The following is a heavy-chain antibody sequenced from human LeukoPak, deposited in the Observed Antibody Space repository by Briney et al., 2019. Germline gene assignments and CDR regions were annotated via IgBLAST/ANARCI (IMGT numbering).Heavy chain of an antibody. J-gene: IGHJ4*02. Sequence: GGSLRLSCAASGFTFSSYWMSWARQAPGKGLEWVAVISYDGSNKYYADSVKGRFTISRDNSKNTLYLQMNSLRAEDTAVYYCASRAGSGRGYFDYWGQGTLVTVSS. V-gene: IGHV3-30-3*01. CDR3: ASRAGSGRGYFDY. CDR1: GFTFSSYW. D-gene: IGHD3-10*01. CDR2: ISYDGSNK.